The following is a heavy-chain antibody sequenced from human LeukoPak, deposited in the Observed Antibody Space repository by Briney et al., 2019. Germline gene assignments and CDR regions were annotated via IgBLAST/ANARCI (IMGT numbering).Heavy chain of an antibody. CDR2: IHYSGST. CDR1: GGSISSYY. V-gene: IGHV4-59*12. Sequence: PSETLSLTCTVSGGSISSYYWSWIRQPPGKGLEWIGYIHYSGSTNYNPSLKSRVTISVDTSKNQFSLKLSSVTAADTAVYYCARDMGSGWYIGYFDYWGQGTLVTVSS. CDR3: ARDMGSGWYIGYFDY. D-gene: IGHD6-19*01. J-gene: IGHJ4*02.